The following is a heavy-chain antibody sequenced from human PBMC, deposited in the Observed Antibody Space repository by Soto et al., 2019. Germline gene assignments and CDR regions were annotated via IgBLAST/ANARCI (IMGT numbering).Heavy chain of an antibody. Sequence: VESLKISCTGFGYTFTTFWISWVRQMPVKGLEWMGRIDPGDTYATYSPAFQGHVTISADKATSTAYLQWSSLKASDTAMYYCARIYCTTTTCDSWFDPWGQGTLVTVSS. D-gene: IGHD2-2*01. CDR2: IDPGDTYA. CDR3: ARIYCTTTTCDSWFDP. CDR1: GYTFTTFW. J-gene: IGHJ5*02. V-gene: IGHV5-10-1*01.